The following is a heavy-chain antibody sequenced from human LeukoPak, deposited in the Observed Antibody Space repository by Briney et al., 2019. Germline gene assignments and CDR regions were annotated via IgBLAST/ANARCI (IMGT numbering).Heavy chain of an antibody. D-gene: IGHD6-13*01. Sequence: PGGSLRLSCAASGFTFNSYAMSWVRQAPGKGLEWVSGISGSGGGSYYPDSVKGRFTISRDNSKNTLYLQMNSLRAEDTAVYYCTKDWGYSSSPTGFDYWGQGTVVTVSS. CDR2: ISGSGGGS. J-gene: IGHJ4*02. CDR1: GFTFNSYA. V-gene: IGHV3-23*01. CDR3: TKDWGYSSSPTGFDY.